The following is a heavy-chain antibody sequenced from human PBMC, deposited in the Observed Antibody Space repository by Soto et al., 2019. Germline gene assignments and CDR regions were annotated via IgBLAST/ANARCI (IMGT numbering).Heavy chain of an antibody. CDR3: ATWHEREHAFDV. Sequence: DAQLVESGGGLIQPGESLRLSCAAFGLTISGKKYVAWVRQAPGKGLEWVSALYDVDGSFYADSVTGRFTTSSDSSKTTVYLQMNDLRPDDTAVYYCATWHEREHAFDVWCQGTTVTISS. CDR1: GLTISGKKY. J-gene: IGHJ3*01. D-gene: IGHD1-1*01. V-gene: IGHV3-53*01. CDR2: LYDVDGS.